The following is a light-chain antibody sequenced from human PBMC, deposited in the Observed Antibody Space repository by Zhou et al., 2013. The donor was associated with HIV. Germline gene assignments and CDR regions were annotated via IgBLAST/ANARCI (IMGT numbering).Light chain of an antibody. CDR1: QSLNSW. V-gene: IGKV1-5*03. Sequence: DIQMTQSPSTLSASIGDRVTITCRASQSLNSWLAWYQQKPGKAPKLLIYQASKLESGVPSRFSGRGVGSGFTLTISSLQPDDFATYYCQQFNSYPWTFGQGTKVEVK. CDR3: QQFNSYPWT. CDR2: QAS. J-gene: IGKJ1*01.